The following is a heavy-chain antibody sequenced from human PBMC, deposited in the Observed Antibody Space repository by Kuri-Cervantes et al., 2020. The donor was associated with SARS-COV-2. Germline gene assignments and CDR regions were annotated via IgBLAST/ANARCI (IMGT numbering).Heavy chain of an antibody. CDR1: GDSFSDYW. V-gene: IGHV5-51*01. J-gene: IGHJ4*02. Sequence: GESMKISCKGSGDSFSDYWTGWVRQMPGKGLEWMGIIYPGDSDTRYKPSFQGRVTISADTSIGTAYLRWSSLRASDTAIYYCARAVSGVSNPYYFDYWGPGTLVTVSS. CDR2: IYPGDSDT. D-gene: IGHD3-10*01. CDR3: ARAVSGVSNPYYFDY.